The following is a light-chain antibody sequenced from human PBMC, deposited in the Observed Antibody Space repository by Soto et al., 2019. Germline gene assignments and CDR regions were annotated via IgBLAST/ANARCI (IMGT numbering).Light chain of an antibody. CDR1: QSLLHSNGYNY. CDR3: MQALQTPYN. V-gene: IGKV2-28*01. J-gene: IGKJ2*01. Sequence: DIVMTQSPLSLPVTPGEPASISCRSSQSLLHSNGYNYLDWYLQKPGQSPQLLIYLGSNRASGVPDRVSGSGSGTDFTLKISRVEAEDVGVYYCMQALQTPYNFGQGTQLEIK. CDR2: LGS.